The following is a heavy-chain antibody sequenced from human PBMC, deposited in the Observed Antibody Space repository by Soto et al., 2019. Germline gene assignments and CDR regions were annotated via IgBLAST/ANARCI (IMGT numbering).Heavy chain of an antibody. J-gene: IGHJ3*01. CDR1: RYTFTSHG. D-gene: IGHD3-9*01. CDR2: LSTFNGKT. CDR3: ARLLTEGATFREDAFDL. V-gene: IGHV1-18*01. Sequence: QIQLVQSGGGVKTPGASVKVSCTTSRYTFTSHGIAWVRQAPGQGLEWMGWLSTFNGKTDYAQKFQGRVSMTADTIATTVDMELRSLRSDDTAVYFCARLLTEGATFREDAFDLWGQGTKVTVSS.